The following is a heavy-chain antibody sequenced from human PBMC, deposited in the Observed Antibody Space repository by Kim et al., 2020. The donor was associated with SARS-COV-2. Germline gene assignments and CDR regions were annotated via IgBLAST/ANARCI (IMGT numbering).Heavy chain of an antibody. CDR2: ISSRSSYI. J-gene: IGHJ4*02. D-gene: IGHD6-13*01. Sequence: GGSLRLSCAASGFTFSSYSMNWVRQAPGKGLEWVSSISSRSSYIYYADSVKGRFTISRDNAKNSLYLQMNSLRAEDTAVYYCASGSSSSWSLDDYWGQGTLVTVSS. CDR1: GFTFSSYS. V-gene: IGHV3-21*01. CDR3: ASGSSSSWSLDDY.